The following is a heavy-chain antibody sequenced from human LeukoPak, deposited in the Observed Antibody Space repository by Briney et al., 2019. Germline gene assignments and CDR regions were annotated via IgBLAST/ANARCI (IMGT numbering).Heavy chain of an antibody. J-gene: IGHJ5*02. Sequence: SETLSLTCAVYGGSFSGYYWSWIRQPPGKGLEWIGGIHYSARIYYNPSLKRRLTISPDTSKNQFSLKLTSVTAADTAVYYCTREVRSAWASFDPWGQGTLVIVSS. CDR1: GGSFSGYY. D-gene: IGHD1-26*01. V-gene: IGHV4-34*01. CDR3: TREVRSAWASFDP. CDR2: IHYSARI.